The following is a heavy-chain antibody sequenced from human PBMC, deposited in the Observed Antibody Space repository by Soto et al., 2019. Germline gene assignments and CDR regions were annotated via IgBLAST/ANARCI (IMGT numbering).Heavy chain of an antibody. J-gene: IGHJ4*02. CDR1: GGSISSGGYY. D-gene: IGHD1-26*01. CDR3: ARVRGGGPFDD. Sequence: SETLSLTCTVSGGSISSGGYYWSWIRQHPGKGLEXXGXXYXXXXXYXXPSLKSRVTISVDTSKNQFSLKLTSVTAADTAVYYCARVRGGGPFDDWGQGTLVTVSS. V-gene: IGHV4-31*03. CDR2: XYXXXXX.